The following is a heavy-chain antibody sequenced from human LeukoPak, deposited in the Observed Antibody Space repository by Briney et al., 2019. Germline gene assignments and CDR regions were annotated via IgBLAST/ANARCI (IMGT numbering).Heavy chain of an antibody. CDR3: ASTLGYGWFDP. D-gene: IGHD1-1*01. J-gene: IGHJ5*02. CDR1: GGSITSYY. V-gene: IGHV4-59*08. Sequence: PSETLSLTCTVSGGSITSYYWSWIRQPPGKGLEWIGYVYYSGSINYNTSLRSRVTMSVDTSKNQFSLQLSSVTAADAAVYYCASTLGYGWFDPWGQGTLVTVSS. CDR2: VYYSGSI.